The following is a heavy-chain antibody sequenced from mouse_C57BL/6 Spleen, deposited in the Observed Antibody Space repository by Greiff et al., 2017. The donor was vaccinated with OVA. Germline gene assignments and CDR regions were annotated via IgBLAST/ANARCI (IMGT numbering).Heavy chain of an antibody. V-gene: IGHV1-18*01. CDR3: ARRGDSSGPAWFAY. CDR2: INPNNGGT. Sequence: VQLQQSGPELVKPGASVKIPCKASGYTFTDYNMDWVKQSHGKSLEWIGDINPNNGGTIYNQKFKGKATLTVDKSSSTAYMELRSLTSEDTAVYYCARRGDSSGPAWFAYWGQGTLVTVSA. CDR1: GYTFTDYN. D-gene: IGHD3-2*02. J-gene: IGHJ3*01.